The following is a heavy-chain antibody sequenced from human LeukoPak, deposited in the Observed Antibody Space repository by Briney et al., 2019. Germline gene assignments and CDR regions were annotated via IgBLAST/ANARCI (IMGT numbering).Heavy chain of an antibody. J-gene: IGHJ4*02. V-gene: IGHV3-33*06. CDR1: GFTFSSYG. CDR2: IWYDGSNK. D-gene: IGHD6-19*01. Sequence: GGSLGLSCAASGFTFSSYGMHWVRQAPGKGLEWVAVIWYDGSNKYYADSVKGRFTISRDNSKNTLYLQMNSLRAEDTAVYYCAKVAYSSGGGLDYWGQGTLVTVSS. CDR3: AKVAYSSGGGLDY.